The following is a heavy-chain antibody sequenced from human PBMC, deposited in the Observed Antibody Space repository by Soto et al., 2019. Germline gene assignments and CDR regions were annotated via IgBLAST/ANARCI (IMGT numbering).Heavy chain of an antibody. CDR3: ARAVDTAISFLSYFDY. CDR1: GGTFSSYA. J-gene: IGHJ4*02. Sequence: GASVKVSCKASGGTFSSYAISWVRQAPGQGLEWMGGIIPIFGTANYAQKFQGRVTITADESTSTAYMELSSLRSEDTAVYYCARAVDTAISFLSYFDYWGQGTLVTVSS. CDR2: IIPIFGTA. D-gene: IGHD5-18*01. V-gene: IGHV1-69*13.